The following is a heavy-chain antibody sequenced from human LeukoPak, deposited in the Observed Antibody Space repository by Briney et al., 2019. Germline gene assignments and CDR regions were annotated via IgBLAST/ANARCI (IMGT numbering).Heavy chain of an antibody. V-gene: IGHV5-51*01. D-gene: IGHD2-21*02. Sequence: PGESLKISCKDSGYSFTTYWNGWVRQMPGKGLEWMGIIYPGDSDTRYGPSFQGQVTISADKSISTAYLQWSSLKASDTAMYYCARSWVTGYGTVLDYWGQGTLVTVSS. CDR1: GYSFTTYW. CDR2: IYPGDSDT. J-gene: IGHJ4*02. CDR3: ARSWVTGYGTVLDY.